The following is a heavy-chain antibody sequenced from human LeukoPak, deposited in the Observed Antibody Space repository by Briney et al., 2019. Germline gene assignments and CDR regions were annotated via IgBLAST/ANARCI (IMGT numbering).Heavy chain of an antibody. V-gene: IGHV4-59*01. CDR3: AREGGELLTFDY. D-gene: IGHD2-15*01. Sequence: SETLSLTCTVPGDSISSYYWSWIRQPPGKGLEWIGYIYYSGSTNYNPSLKSRVTISVDPSKNQFSLKLSSVTAADTAVYYCAREGGELLTFDYWGQGTLVTVSS. J-gene: IGHJ4*02. CDR2: IYYSGST. CDR1: GDSISSYY.